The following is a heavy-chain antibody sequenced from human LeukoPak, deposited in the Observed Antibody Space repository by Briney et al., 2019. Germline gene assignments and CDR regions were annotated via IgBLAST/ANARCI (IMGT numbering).Heavy chain of an antibody. CDR3: ARGGQGDGYSADEAFDI. V-gene: IGHV6-1*01. J-gene: IGHJ3*02. CDR2: TYYRSKWYS. Sequence: SQTLSLTCAISGDIFSSNSTACNWIRQSPSRGLEWLGRTYYRSKWYSDYAVSVKSRITINPDTSKNQFSLQPNSVTPEDTAVYYCARGGQGDGYSADEAFDIWGQGTVVTVSS. CDR1: GDIFSSNSTA. D-gene: IGHD5-24*01.